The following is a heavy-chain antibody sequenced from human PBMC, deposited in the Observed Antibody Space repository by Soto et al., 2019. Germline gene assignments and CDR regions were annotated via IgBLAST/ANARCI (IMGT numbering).Heavy chain of an antibody. V-gene: IGHV1-2*06. J-gene: IGHJ4*01. CDR2: INPNTGGT. CDR1: GCTFTKYY. D-gene: IGHD2-21*02. Sequence: ASVKVSSKASGCTFTKYYVLWGRHAPGQGLEWVGRINPNTGGTNYAQKFQDRVTMTRDTSITTAYMELSRLRSDDTAVYYCARQLAYCGGDCYTEPIDYWGHGTQVTVSS. CDR3: ARQLAYCGGDCYTEPIDY.